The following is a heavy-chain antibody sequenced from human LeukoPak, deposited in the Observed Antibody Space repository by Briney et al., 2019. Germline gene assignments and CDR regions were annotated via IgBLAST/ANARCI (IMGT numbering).Heavy chain of an antibody. CDR1: GGTFSSYA. CDR3: ARGCSSTSCYIPYYYMDV. CDR2: IIPIFGTA. D-gene: IGHD2-2*02. J-gene: IGHJ6*03. V-gene: IGHV1-69*13. Sequence: SVKVSCKASGGTFSSYAISWVRQAPGQGLEWMGGIIPIFGTANYAQKFQGRVTITADESTSTAYMELSSLRSEDTAVYYCARGCSSTSCYIPYYYMDVWGKGTTVTVS.